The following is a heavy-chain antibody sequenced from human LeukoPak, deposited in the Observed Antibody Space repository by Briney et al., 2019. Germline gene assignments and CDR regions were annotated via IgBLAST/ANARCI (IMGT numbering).Heavy chain of an antibody. D-gene: IGHD3-3*01. V-gene: IGHV3-15*01. CDR2: IKSKTDGGTT. J-gene: IGHJ6*02. CDR3: TTGYYDFWSGYRPLDF. CDR1: GFTFSNAW. Sequence: GGSLRLSCAASGFTFSNAWMSWVRQAPGKGLEWVGRIKSKTDGGTTDYAAPVKGRFTISRDDSKNTLYLQMNSLKTEDTAVYYCTTGYYDFWSGYRPLDFWGQGTTVTVSS.